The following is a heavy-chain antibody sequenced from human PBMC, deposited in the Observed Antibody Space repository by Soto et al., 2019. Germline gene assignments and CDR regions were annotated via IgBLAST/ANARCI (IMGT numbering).Heavy chain of an antibody. CDR2: ISSSSSYI. V-gene: IGHV3-21*01. CDR3: ARDRHYSSSSEY. Sequence: KTGGSVTRTCEGSGFALSSCSVNWGREAPGKGLEWVSSISSSSSYIYYADSVKARFTISRDNAKNSLYLQMNSLRAEDTAVYYCARDRHYSSSSEYWGQGTLVTVSS. CDR1: GFALSSCS. J-gene: IGHJ4*02. D-gene: IGHD6-6*01.